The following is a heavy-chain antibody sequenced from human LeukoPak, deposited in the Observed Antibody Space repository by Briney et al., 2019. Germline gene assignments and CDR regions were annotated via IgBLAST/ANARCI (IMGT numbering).Heavy chain of an antibody. CDR3: ARDRDSRWDFDL. D-gene: IGHD3-22*01. V-gene: IGHV3-7*01. Sequence: GGSLRLSCAASGFTFSDYSMNWVRQAPGKGLEWVGSIKQDGSETYYVDSVKGRFTLSRDNAKNSLYLQMNSLRADDTAVYYCARDRDSRWDFDLWGRGTLVTVSS. CDR2: IKQDGSET. CDR1: GFTFSDYS. J-gene: IGHJ2*01.